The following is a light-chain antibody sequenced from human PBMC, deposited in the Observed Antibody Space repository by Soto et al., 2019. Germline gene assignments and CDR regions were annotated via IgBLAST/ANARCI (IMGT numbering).Light chain of an antibody. CDR1: QDISTH. J-gene: IGKJ5*01. Sequence: LTHVASGMCVSLGDRVTISCRASQDISTHLAWFAQKPGRAPQLLIYAASTLHSGVPSRFSGSGSGTYFTLTTSSLQPEDLATYCCPHLNTYPLTSGPGTRLEIK. CDR3: PHLNTYPLT. V-gene: IGKV1-9*01. CDR2: AAS.